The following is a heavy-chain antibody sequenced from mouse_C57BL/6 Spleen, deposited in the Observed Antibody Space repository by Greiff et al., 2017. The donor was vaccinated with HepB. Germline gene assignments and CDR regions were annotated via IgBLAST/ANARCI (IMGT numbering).Heavy chain of an antibody. CDR3: ARDRDTTAFDY. Sequence: EVQLVESGGGLVKPGGSLKLSCAASGFTFSSYAMSWVSQTPEKRLEWVATISDGGSYTYYPDNVKGRFTISRDNAKNNLYLQMSHLKSEDTAMYYCARDRDTTAFDYWGQGTTLTVSS. V-gene: IGHV5-4*01. D-gene: IGHD1-2*01. CDR2: ISDGGSYT. CDR1: GFTFSSYA. J-gene: IGHJ2*01.